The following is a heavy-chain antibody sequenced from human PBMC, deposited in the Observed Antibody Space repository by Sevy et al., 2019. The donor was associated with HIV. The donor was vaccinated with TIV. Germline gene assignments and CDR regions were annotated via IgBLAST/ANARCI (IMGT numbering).Heavy chain of an antibody. D-gene: IGHD4-17*01. V-gene: IGHV3-48*03. CDR1: GCTFSSYE. CDR2: ITNSGSSI. CDR3: ARDLPPSATTVAHFDY. Sequence: GGSLRLSCTASGCTFSSYEMNWVRQAPGKGLEWVSYITNSGSSIYYSDSVRGRITVSRDNAKNSLYLQMKGLRAEDTAVYYCARDLPPSATTVAHFDYWCRGTLVTVSS. J-gene: IGHJ4*02.